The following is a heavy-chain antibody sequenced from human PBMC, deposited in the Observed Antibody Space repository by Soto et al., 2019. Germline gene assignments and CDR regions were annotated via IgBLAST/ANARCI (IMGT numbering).Heavy chain of an antibody. CDR1: GGTFSSYA. Sequence: ASVKVSCKASGGTFSSYAISWVRQAPGQGLEWMGGINPNSGGTNYAQKFQGRVTMTRDTSISTAYMELSRLRSDDTAVYYCARERDEAYYDILTGYSNSIYYYYGMDVWGQGTTVTVSS. CDR3: ARERDEAYYDILTGYSNSIYYYYGMDV. CDR2: INPNSGGT. V-gene: IGHV1-2*02. J-gene: IGHJ6*02. D-gene: IGHD3-9*01.